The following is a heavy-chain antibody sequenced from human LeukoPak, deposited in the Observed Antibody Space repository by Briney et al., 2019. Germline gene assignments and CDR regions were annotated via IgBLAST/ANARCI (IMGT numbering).Heavy chain of an antibody. CDR1: GFTFSSYA. V-gene: IGHV3-30-3*01. Sequence: GGSLRLSCAASGFTFSSYAMHWVRQAPGKGLEWVAVISYDGSNKYYADSVKGRFTISRDNSKNTLYLQMSSLRAEDTAVYYCAREPSYYFDYWGQGTLVTVSS. J-gene: IGHJ4*02. CDR2: ISYDGSNK. CDR3: AREPSYYFDY.